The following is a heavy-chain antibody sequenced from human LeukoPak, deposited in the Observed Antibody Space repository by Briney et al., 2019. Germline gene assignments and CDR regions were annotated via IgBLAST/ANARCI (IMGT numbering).Heavy chain of an antibody. CDR2: IYYSGST. V-gene: IGHV4-59*08. CDR3: ARVRSQRVPAAPNWFDP. D-gene: IGHD2-2*01. CDR1: GGSISSYY. Sequence: SETLSLTCTVSGGSISSYYWSWIRQPPGKGLEWIGYIYYSGSTYYNPSLKSRVTISVDTSKNQFSLKLSSVTAADTAVYYCARVRSQRVPAAPNWFDPWGQGTLVTVSS. J-gene: IGHJ5*02.